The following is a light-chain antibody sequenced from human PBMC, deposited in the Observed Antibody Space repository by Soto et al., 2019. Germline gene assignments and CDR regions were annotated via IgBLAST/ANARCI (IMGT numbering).Light chain of an antibody. CDR2: AAS. Sequence: DIQITQSPYSLSTSVGERVTITCRASQVSSRWLAWYQKKPGRAPKLLIYAASSLQSGVPVRCSGSGSRTDFILIISSLEPEDVATYFCQQLDSFPLTFGQGTRLEI. CDR1: QVSSRW. J-gene: IGKJ5*01. CDR3: QQLDSFPLT. V-gene: IGKV1-12*01.